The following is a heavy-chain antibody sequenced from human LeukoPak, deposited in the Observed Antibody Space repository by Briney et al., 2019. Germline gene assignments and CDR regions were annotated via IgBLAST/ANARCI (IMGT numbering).Heavy chain of an antibody. J-gene: IGHJ4*02. V-gene: IGHV4-34*01. Sequence: SETLSLTCAVYGGSFSGYYWSWIRQPPGKGLEWIGEINHSGSTNYNPSLKSRVTISVDTSKNQFSLKLTSVTAADTAVYYCARGYSGSYGRFDYWGQGTLVTVSS. CDR3: ARGYSGSYGRFDY. CDR1: GGSFSGYY. CDR2: INHSGST. D-gene: IGHD1-26*01.